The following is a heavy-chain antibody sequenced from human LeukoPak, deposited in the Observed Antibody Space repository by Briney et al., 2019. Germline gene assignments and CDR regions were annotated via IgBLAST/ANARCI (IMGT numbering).Heavy chain of an antibody. CDR3: ARSDYYYGSGSYDY. CDR1: GGSFSGYY. J-gene: IGHJ4*02. Sequence: PSGTLSLTCHTYGGSFSGYYWSWIRPPPGKGLEWSVEINHSGSTNYNPSLKSRVFIPVDTSKNQFSLKLSSVTAADTAVYYCARSDYYYGSGSYDYWGQGTLVTVSS. V-gene: IGHV4-34*01. CDR2: INHSGST. D-gene: IGHD3-10*01.